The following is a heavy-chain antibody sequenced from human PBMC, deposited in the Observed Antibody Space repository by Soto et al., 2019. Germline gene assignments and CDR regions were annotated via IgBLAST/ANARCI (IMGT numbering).Heavy chain of an antibody. Sequence: GGSLRLSCAASGLTFNNYAMDWVRQAPGRGLEWVSHIRGSDNTTNYADSVKGRFTTSRDNFKNILYLQMNDLRAEDTAIYYCAKVKTRTGPFYFDFWGQGILVTVSS. D-gene: IGHD3-16*01. V-gene: IGHV3-23*01. CDR2: IRGSDNTT. J-gene: IGHJ4*02. CDR1: GLTFNNYA. CDR3: AKVKTRTGPFYFDF.